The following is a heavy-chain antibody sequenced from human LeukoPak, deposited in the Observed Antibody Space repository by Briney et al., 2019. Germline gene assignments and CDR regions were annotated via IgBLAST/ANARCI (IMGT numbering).Heavy chain of an antibody. CDR1: GFTFSSYG. CDR3: AKDRSMAPSYYFDY. D-gene: IGHD2/OR15-2a*01. V-gene: IGHV3-30*18. CDR2: ISYDGSNK. J-gene: IGHJ4*02. Sequence: GGSLRLSCAASGFTFSSYGMHWVRQAPGKGLEWVAVISYDGSNKYYADSVKGRFTISRDNSKNTLYLQMNSLRAEDTAVYYCAKDRSMAPSYYFDYWGQGTLVTVSS.